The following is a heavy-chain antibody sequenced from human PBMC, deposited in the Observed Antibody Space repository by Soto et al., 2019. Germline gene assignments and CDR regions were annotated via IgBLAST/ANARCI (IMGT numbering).Heavy chain of an antibody. CDR3: ARVPDR. D-gene: IGHD2-2*01. CDR1: GGSISSGGYS. V-gene: IGHV4-30-2*01. J-gene: IGHJ5*02. CDR2: IYHSGST. Sequence: QLQLQESSSGLVKPSQTLSLTCAVSGGSISSGGYSWSWIRQPPGKGLEWIGYIYHSGSTYYNPSLKNRVTISVDRSKNQFSLKLSSVTAADTAVYYCARVPDRWGQGTLVTVSS.